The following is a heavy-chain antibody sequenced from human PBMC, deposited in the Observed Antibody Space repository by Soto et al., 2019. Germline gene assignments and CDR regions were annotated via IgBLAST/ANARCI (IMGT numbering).Heavy chain of an antibody. CDR2: IWYDGSNK. V-gene: IGHV3-33*01. CDR3: ARDMITFGGVIVIPGSPDY. Sequence: QVQLVESGGGVVQPGRSLRLSCAASGFTLSSYGMHWVRQAPGKGLEWVAVIWYDGSNKYYADSVKGRFTISRDNSKNTLYLQMNSLRAEDTVVYYCARDMITFGGVIVIPGSPDYWGQGTLVTVSS. D-gene: IGHD3-16*02. J-gene: IGHJ4*02. CDR1: GFTLSSYG.